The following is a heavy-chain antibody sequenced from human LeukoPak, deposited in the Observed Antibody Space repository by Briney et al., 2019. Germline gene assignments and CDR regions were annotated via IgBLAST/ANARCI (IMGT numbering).Heavy chain of an antibody. V-gene: IGHV4-34*01. Sequence: ETLSLTCAVYGGSFSGYYWSWIRQPPGKGLEWIGEINHSGSTNYNPSLKSRVTISVDTSKNQFSLKLSSVTAADTAVYYCARGRPRRAFDIWGQGTMVTVSS. J-gene: IGHJ3*02. CDR1: GGSFSGYY. CDR2: INHSGST. CDR3: ARGRPRRAFDI.